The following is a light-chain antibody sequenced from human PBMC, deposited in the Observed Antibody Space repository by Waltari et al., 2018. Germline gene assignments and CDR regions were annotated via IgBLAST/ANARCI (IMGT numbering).Light chain of an antibody. J-gene: IGKJ3*01. CDR3: QKYNSAPPLFT. V-gene: IGKV1-27*01. CDR2: AAS. CDR1: QGISNY. Sequence: DIQMTQSPSSLSASVGDRVPITCRASQGISNYLAWYQQKPGKVPKLLIYAASTLQSGVPSRFSGSGSGTDFTLTISSLQPEDVATYYCQKYNSAPPLFTFGPGTKVDIK.